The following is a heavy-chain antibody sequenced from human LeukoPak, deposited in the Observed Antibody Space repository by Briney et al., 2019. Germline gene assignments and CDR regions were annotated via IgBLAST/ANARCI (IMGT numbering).Heavy chain of an antibody. CDR2: ISYDGSNK. J-gene: IGHJ6*02. D-gene: IGHD2-2*02. CDR1: GFTFSSYG. CDR3: AKEADVVPAAITFYYYYGMDV. Sequence: GGSLRVSCAASGFTFSSYGMHWVRQAPGKGLEWVAVISYDGSNKYYADSVKGRFTISRDNSKNTLYLQMNSLRAEDTAVYYCAKEADVVPAAITFYYYYGMDVWGQGTTVTVSS. V-gene: IGHV3-30*18.